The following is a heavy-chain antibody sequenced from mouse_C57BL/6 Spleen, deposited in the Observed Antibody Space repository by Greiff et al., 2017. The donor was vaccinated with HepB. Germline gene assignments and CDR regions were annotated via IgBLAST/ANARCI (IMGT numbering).Heavy chain of an antibody. V-gene: IGHV1-61*01. CDR2: IYPSDSET. CDR3: ARGGVITTVVAPGAY. J-gene: IGHJ3*01. D-gene: IGHD1-1*01. Sequence: QVQLQQPGAELVRPGSSVKLSCKASGYTFTSYWMDWVKQRPGQGLEWIGNIYPSDSETHYNQKFKDKATLTVDKSSSTAYMQLSSLTSEDSAGYYCARGGVITTVVAPGAYWGQGTLVTVSA. CDR1: GYTFTSYW.